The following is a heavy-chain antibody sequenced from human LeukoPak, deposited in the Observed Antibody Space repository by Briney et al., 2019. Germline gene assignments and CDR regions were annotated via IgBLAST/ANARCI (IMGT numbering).Heavy chain of an antibody. V-gene: IGHV1-18*01. CDR3: ARVDRWELLPTLDY. CDR1: GYTFTSYG. Sequence: ASVKVSCKASGYTFTSYGISWVRQAPGQGLEWMGWIGAYNGNTNYAQKLQGRVTMTTDTSTSTAYMELRSLRSDDTAVYYCARVDRWELLPTLDYWGQGTLVTVSS. J-gene: IGHJ4*02. CDR2: IGAYNGNT. D-gene: IGHD1-26*01.